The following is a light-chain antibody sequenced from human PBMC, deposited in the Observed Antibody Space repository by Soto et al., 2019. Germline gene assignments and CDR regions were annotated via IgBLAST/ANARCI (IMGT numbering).Light chain of an antibody. Sequence: QLVLTQSPSASASLGASVKLTCTLSSGHSSYAIAWHQQQPEKGPRYLKKLNSDGSHSKGDGIPDRFSGSSSGAERYLTISSLQSEDEADYYCQTWGTGVFGTGTKLTVL. CDR2: LNSDGSH. J-gene: IGLJ1*01. V-gene: IGLV4-69*01. CDR3: QTWGTGV. CDR1: SGHSSYA.